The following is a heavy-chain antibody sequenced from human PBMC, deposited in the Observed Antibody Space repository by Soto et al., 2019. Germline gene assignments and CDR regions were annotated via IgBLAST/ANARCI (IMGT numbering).Heavy chain of an antibody. CDR2: ISYDGSNI. D-gene: IGHD3-3*01. CDR1: GFTFSSYG. CDR3: AKGALRFLEWLLYMDY. J-gene: IGHJ4*02. V-gene: IGHV3-30*18. Sequence: QVQLVESGGGVVQPGRSLRLSCAASGFTFSSYGMHWVRQAPGKGLEWVAVISYDGSNIYYADSVKGRFTISRDNSKNTLYLQMNSLRAEDTAVYYCAKGALRFLEWLLYMDYWGQGTLVTVSS.